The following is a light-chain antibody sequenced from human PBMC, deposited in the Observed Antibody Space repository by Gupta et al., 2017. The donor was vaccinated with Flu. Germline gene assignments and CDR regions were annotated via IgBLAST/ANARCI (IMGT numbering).Light chain of an antibody. J-gene: IGLJ1*01. CDR1: STDVGEYNF. V-gene: IGLV2-14*01. Sequence: QSALTPPASVSGSPGQSITLSCTGTSTDVGEYNFVSWYQQHPGKAPKLIIYEVTNRPSGVSGRFSGSKSGTTASLIISGLQADDEADYYGSSYTRSSTYVFGTGTRVTVL. CDR3: SSYTRSSTYV. CDR2: EVT.